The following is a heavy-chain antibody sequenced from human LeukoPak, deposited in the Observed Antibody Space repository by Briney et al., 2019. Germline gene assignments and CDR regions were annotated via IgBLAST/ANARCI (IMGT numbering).Heavy chain of an antibody. CDR1: GGSISSYY. V-gene: IGHV4-59*01. D-gene: IGHD3-22*01. CDR2: IYYSGST. J-gene: IGHJ4*02. Sequence: SETLSLTCTVSGGSISSYYWSWIRQPPGKGLEWIGYIYYSGSTNYNPSLKSRVTISVDTSKNQFSLKLSSVTAADTAVYYCARDQDSSGYLDYWGQGTLVTASS. CDR3: ARDQDSSGYLDY.